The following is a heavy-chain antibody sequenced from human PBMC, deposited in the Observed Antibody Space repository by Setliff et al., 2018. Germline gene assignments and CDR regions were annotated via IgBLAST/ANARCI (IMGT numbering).Heavy chain of an antibody. V-gene: IGHV4-39*07. J-gene: IGHJ6*03. CDR2: INHSGGI. CDR1: GGSISDNNYY. CDR3: ARAVRGYYDFYYMDA. D-gene: IGHD4-17*01. Sequence: PSETLSLTCTVSGGSISDNNYYWGWIRQSPGKELEWIGGINHSGGINYNPSLKSRVTISLDQSMSQFSLKVTSVSAADTAIYYCARAVRGYYDFYYMDAWDKGATVTVSS.